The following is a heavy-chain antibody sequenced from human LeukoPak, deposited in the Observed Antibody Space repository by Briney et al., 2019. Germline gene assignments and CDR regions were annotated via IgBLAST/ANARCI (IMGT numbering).Heavy chain of an antibody. CDR1: GYTFTSYG. J-gene: IGHJ4*02. Sequence: ASVKVSCKASGYTFTSYGISWVRQAPGQGLEWVGWISAYNGNTNYAQKLQGRVTMTTDTSTSTAYMELRSLRSDDTAVYYRARVEPYYYDSSGYYSDYWGQGTLVTVSS. V-gene: IGHV1-18*01. CDR3: ARVEPYYYDSSGYYSDY. CDR2: ISAYNGNT. D-gene: IGHD3-22*01.